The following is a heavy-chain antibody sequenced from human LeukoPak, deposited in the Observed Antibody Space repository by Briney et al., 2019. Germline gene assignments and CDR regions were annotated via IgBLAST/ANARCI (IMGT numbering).Heavy chain of an antibody. CDR3: ARAPSEIGGYYPEYFRH. V-gene: IGHV3-74*01. D-gene: IGHD3-22*01. Sequence: GGSLRLSCAASGFTFSTYWMHWVRQAPGKGLVWVSRIKSDGGTNYADSVKGRFTTSTDNDKKTVSLQMNSLRPEDTGVYYCARAPSEIGGYYPEYFRHWGQGTLVTVSS. CDR1: GFTFSTYW. J-gene: IGHJ1*01. CDR2: IKSDGGT.